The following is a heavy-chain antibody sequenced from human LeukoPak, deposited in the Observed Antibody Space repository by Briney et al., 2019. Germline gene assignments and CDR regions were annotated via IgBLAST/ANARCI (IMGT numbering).Heavy chain of an antibody. CDR1: GGSISGYY. V-gene: IGHV4-59*08. CDR3: ARLDFGTSSGGYYFDY. J-gene: IGHJ4*02. D-gene: IGHD6-6*01. Sequence: SETLSLTCTVSGGSISGYYWSWIRQPPGKGLECIGYIYYSGSTKYNPSLKSRVTISVDTSKNQFSLKLSSVTAADTALYYCARLDFGTSSGGYYFDYWGQGTLVTVSS. CDR2: IYYSGST.